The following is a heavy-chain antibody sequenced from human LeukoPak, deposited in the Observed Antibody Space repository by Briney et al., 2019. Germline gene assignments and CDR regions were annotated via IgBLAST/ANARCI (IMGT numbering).Heavy chain of an antibody. CDR1: GFTFSSYA. D-gene: IGHD3-22*01. CDR2: ISGSGSST. CDR3: AKSNSYYDSSGYS. V-gene: IGHV3-23*01. Sequence: PGGSLRLSCAASGFTFSSYAMSWVRQAPGKGLEWVSAISGSGSSTYYADSVKGRFTISRDNSKNTLYLQMNSLRAEDTAVYYCAKSNSYYDSSGYSWGQGTLVTVSS. J-gene: IGHJ5*02.